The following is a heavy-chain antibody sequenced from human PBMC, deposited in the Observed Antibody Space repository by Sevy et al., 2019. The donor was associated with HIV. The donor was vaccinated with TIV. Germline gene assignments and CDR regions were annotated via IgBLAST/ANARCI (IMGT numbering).Heavy chain of an antibody. Sequence: ASVKVSCKASGYTFTTYYMHWVRQAPGQGLEWMGMINPSGGSTSYAEKFQGRVTMTRDTSTSTVYMELSSLRSEDTAVYYCAKDQYGTGSYTYDYWGQRTLVTVSS. D-gene: IGHD3-10*01. J-gene: IGHJ4*02. CDR3: AKDQYGTGSYTYDY. V-gene: IGHV1-46*01. CDR2: INPSGGST. CDR1: GYTFTTYY.